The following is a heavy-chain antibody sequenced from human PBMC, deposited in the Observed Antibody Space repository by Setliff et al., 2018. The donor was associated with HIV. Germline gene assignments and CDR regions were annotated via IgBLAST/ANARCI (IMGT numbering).Heavy chain of an antibody. CDR1: GGTFSSYA. D-gene: IGHD6-19*01. Sequence: SVKVSCKASGGTFSSYAISWVRQAPGQGLEWMGGFIPLPRIANYPQKFQGRVTITADESTSTAYMELRRLTFDDTAAYFCARLGSGWSDSYYSAMDVWGQGTTVTVSS. J-gene: IGHJ6*02. V-gene: IGHV1-69*10. CDR2: FIPLPRIA. CDR3: ARLGSGWSDSYYSAMDV.